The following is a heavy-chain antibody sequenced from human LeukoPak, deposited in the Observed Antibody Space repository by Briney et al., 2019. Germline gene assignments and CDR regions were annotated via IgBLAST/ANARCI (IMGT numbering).Heavy chain of an antibody. CDR1: GFTFSSYS. CDR3: ARDWDCSSTSCPGDY. J-gene: IGHJ4*02. V-gene: IGHV3-48*01. D-gene: IGHD2-2*01. Sequence: GGSLRLSCAASGFTFSSYSMNWVRQAPGKGLEWVSYISSSSSTIYYADSVKGRFTISRDNAKNSLYLQMNSLRAEDTAVYYCARDWDCSSTSCPGDYWDQGTLVTVSS. CDR2: ISSSSSTI.